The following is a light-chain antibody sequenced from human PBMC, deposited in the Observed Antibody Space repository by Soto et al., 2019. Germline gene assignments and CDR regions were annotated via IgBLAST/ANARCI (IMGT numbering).Light chain of an antibody. CDR1: QSVSSN. CDR2: GAF. CDR3: QQYKNWPPLT. V-gene: IGKV3-15*01. Sequence: EIVMTQSPATLSVSPGERATLSCRASQSVSSNLAWYQQKPGQAPRLLIYGAFTRATGIPARFSGSGAGTEFTLTISSLQSEDFAVYYWQQYKNWPPLTVGGGTKVEIK. J-gene: IGKJ4*01.